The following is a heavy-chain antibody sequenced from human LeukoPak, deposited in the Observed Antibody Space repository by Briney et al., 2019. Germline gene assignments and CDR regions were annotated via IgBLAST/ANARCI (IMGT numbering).Heavy chain of an antibody. Sequence: GASVKVSCKASGYTFSDSYIHWVRQAPGQGLEWMGSMNPKSGGTKYAQKFQGRVSMTRDTSISTAYMELASLTSDDTAVYYCARGGGRSWFDPWGQGTLVTVSS. CDR1: GYTFSDSY. D-gene: IGHD3-10*01. CDR3: ARGGGRSWFDP. CDR2: MNPKSGGT. V-gene: IGHV1-2*02. J-gene: IGHJ5*02.